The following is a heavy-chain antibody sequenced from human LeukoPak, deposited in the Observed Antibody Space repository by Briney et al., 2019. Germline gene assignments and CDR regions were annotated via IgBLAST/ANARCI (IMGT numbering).Heavy chain of an antibody. CDR1: GFTFSSYA. CDR2: ISSNGGGT. Sequence: GGSLRLSCAASGFTFSSYAMHWVRQAPGKGLEYVSAISSNGGGTYYANSVKGRFTISRDNSKNTLYLQMGSLRAVDMAVYYCATSPRPSSGWPYWGQGTLVTVSS. D-gene: IGHD6-19*01. J-gene: IGHJ4*02. CDR3: ATSPRPSSGWPY. V-gene: IGHV3-64*01.